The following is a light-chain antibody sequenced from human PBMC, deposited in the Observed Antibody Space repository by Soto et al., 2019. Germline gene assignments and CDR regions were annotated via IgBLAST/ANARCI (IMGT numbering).Light chain of an antibody. CDR2: AAS. Sequence: DIQMTQSPSSLSASVEDRVIIACRASQSISNHLSWYQQKPGKAPKLLIFAASSLQSGVPSRFSGSRSGPDFTLTISSLQPEDFATYYCLQHNSYPLTFGQGTKVDIK. CDR1: QSISNH. CDR3: LQHNSYPLT. V-gene: IGKV1-17*01. J-gene: IGKJ1*01.